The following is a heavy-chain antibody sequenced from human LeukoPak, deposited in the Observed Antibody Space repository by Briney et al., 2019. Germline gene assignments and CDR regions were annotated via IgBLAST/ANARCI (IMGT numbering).Heavy chain of an antibody. CDR2: ISFDGNNK. CDR1: GFAFFSCA. Sequence: GRSLRLSCAASGFAFFSCAMHWVRQAPGKGLEWVAIISFDGNNKYYADSVKGRFTLSRDNSKSTLYLQMNTLRVEDTAVYYCARDPDYSGSGSHPDDWGQGTLVTVSS. J-gene: IGHJ4*02. D-gene: IGHD3-10*01. V-gene: IGHV3-30-3*01. CDR3: ARDPDYSGSGSHPDD.